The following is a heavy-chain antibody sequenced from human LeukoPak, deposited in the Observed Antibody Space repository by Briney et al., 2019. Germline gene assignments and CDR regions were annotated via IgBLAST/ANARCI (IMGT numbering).Heavy chain of an antibody. D-gene: IGHD3-22*01. V-gene: IGHV4-31*03. J-gene: IGHJ4*02. CDR2: IYYSGST. CDR3: ARGESSGYYKLFDY. CDR1: GGSISSGGHY. Sequence: SETLSLTCTVSGGSISSGGHYWSWIRQHPGKGLEWIGYIYYSGSTYYNPSLKSRVTISVDTSKNQFSLRLYSVTAADTAVYYCARGESSGYYKLFDYWGQGTLVTVSS.